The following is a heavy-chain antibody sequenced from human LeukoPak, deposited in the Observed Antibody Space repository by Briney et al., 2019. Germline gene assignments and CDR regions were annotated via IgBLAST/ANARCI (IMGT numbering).Heavy chain of an antibody. CDR1: GYTFTSYA. CDR2: INAGNGNT. J-gene: IGHJ4*02. D-gene: IGHD4-17*01. V-gene: IGHV1-3*01. Sequence: ASVKVSCKASGYTFTSYAMHWVRQAPGQRLEWMGWINAGNGNTKYSQKFQGRVTITADESTSTAYMELSSLRSEDTAVYYCARGPTENYFDYWGQGTLVTVSS. CDR3: ARGPTENYFDY.